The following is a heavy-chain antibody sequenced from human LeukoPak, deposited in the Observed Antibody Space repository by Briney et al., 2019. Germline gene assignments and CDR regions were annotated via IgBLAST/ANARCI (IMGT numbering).Heavy chain of an antibody. Sequence: ASVKVSCKASGYTFTSYGISWVRQAPGQGLEWMGWISTNNGNTNYAQNLQGRVTMTTDSSTSTAYMELRSLRSDDTAVYYCARQGYGGHSRGAADYWGQGTLVTVSS. D-gene: IGHD4-23*01. V-gene: IGHV1-18*04. CDR1: GYTFTSYG. CDR2: ISTNNGNT. J-gene: IGHJ4*02. CDR3: ARQGYGGHSRGAADY.